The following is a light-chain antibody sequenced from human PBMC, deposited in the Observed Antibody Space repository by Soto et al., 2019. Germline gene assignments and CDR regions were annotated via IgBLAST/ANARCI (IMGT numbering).Light chain of an antibody. Sequence: DIQMTQSPSAMSASVGDRVTITCRASQGISNSLAWFQQKPGKVPKRLIYAASSLQSGVPSRFSGSGSGTEFTLTIGSLEPEDSAVYYCQQRKNWPPITFGQGTRLEIK. V-gene: IGKV1-17*03. CDR1: QGISNS. CDR3: QQRKNWPPIT. J-gene: IGKJ5*01. CDR2: AAS.